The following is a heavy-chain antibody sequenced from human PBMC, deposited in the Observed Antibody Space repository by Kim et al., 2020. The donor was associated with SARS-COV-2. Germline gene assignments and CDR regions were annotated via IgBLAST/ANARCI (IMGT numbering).Heavy chain of an antibody. J-gene: IGHJ6*02. CDR3: VRDMDV. V-gene: IGHV3-7*01. Sequence: KTDGSAQYYVECVKGRFTISRNKAKNSRNLQMNCLRADDTAVYYCVRDMDVWGQGTTVTVSS. CDR2: KTDGSAQ.